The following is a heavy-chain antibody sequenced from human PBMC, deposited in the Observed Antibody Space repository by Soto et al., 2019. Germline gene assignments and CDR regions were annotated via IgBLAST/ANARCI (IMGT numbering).Heavy chain of an antibody. CDR2: INHSGST. J-gene: IGHJ4*02. Sequence: SETLSLTCAVYGGSFSGYYWSWIRQPPGKGLEWIGEINHSGSTNLNPSLKSRVSISVDTSKKQFSLKLSSVTAADTAVYYCARLNLGGVGVSYYFDYWGQGTLVTVSS. D-gene: IGHD1-26*01. CDR3: ARLNLGGVGVSYYFDY. CDR1: GGSFSGYY. V-gene: IGHV4-34*01.